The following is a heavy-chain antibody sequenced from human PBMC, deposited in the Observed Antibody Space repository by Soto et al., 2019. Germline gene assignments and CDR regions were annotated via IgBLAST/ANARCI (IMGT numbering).Heavy chain of an antibody. J-gene: IGHJ3*01. Sequence: EVQLLQSGGGLAQPGGSLRLSCAASGLTFSSHAMTWVRQAPGKGLEWVSAISGGGDYIYYADSVKGRFTVSRDNSKNALYLQMNSLRAEDTAVYYCAKNHLPAKASCDVWGQGTMVTVSS. CDR2: ISGGGDYI. CDR3: AKNHLPAKASCDV. CDR1: GLTFSSHA. V-gene: IGHV3-23*01.